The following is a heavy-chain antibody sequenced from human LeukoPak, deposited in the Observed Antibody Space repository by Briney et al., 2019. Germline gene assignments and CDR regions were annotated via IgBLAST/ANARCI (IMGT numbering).Heavy chain of an antibody. D-gene: IGHD4-23*01. CDR1: GFTFSGSA. CDR3: ARVWTTVVTKGASDI. Sequence: GGSLRLSCAASGFTFSGSAMHWVRQASGKGLEWVGRIRSKANSYATAYAASVKGRFTISRDDSKNTAYLQMSSLRIEDTAVYYCARVWTTVVTKGASDIWGQGTMVVVSS. CDR2: IRSKANSYAT. J-gene: IGHJ3*02. V-gene: IGHV3-73*01.